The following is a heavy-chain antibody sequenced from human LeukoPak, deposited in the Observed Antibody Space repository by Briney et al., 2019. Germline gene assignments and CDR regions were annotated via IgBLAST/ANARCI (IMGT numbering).Heavy chain of an antibody. D-gene: IGHD6-19*01. CDR2: IYYSGST. V-gene: IGHV4-59*01. CDR3: ARDQRIAVAENYYYYGMDV. J-gene: IGHJ6*02. Sequence: SETLSLTCTVSGGSISSYYWSWLRQPPGKGLEWIGYIYYSGSTNYNPSLKSRVTISVDTSKNQFSLKLSSVTAADTAVYYCARDQRIAVAENYYYYGMDVWGQGTTVTVSS. CDR1: GGSISSYY.